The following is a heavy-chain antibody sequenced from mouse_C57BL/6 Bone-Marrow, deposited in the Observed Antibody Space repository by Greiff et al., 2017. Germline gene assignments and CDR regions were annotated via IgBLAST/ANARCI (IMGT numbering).Heavy chain of an antibody. D-gene: IGHD2-2*01. CDR1: GYAFSSSW. CDR2: IYPGDGDT. V-gene: IGHV1-82*01. Sequence: QVQLQQSGPELVKPGASVKISCKASGYAFSSSWMNWVKQRPGKGLEWIGRIYPGDGDTNYNGKFKGKATLTADKSTSTAYMQLSSLTSEDSAVYFCAIWLPYYVDYWGQGTTLTVSS. CDR3: AIWLPYYVDY. J-gene: IGHJ2*01.